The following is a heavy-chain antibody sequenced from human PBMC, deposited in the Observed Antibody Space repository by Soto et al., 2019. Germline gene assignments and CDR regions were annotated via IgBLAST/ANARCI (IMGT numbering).Heavy chain of an antibody. V-gene: IGHV3-21*01. D-gene: IGHD1-26*01. CDR1: GFTFSSYS. J-gene: IGHJ6*02. Sequence: GGSLRLSCAASGFTFSSYSMNWVRQAPGKGLEWVSSISSSSSYIYYADSVKGRFTISRDNAKNSLYLQMNSLRAEDTAVYYCARVWSGSYYGEHYYYYGMDVWGQGTTVTV. CDR3: ARVWSGSYYGEHYYYYGMDV. CDR2: ISSSSSYI.